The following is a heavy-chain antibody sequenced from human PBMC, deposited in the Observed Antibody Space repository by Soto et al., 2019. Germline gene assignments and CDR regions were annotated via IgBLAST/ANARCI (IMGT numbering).Heavy chain of an antibody. J-gene: IGHJ4*02. CDR1: GGSFGNSA. CDR3: ATGVIWIGYFSFDS. V-gene: IGHV1-69*13. D-gene: IGHD3-3*01. Sequence: SVKVSCKASGGSFGNSAINCVRQTPGQGLEWLGGFIPVYRTLNYAQKFQGRVTITADESTGTAYMTLSSLASDDTAVYYCATGVIWIGYFSFDSWGQGTRVTVSS. CDR2: FIPVYRTL.